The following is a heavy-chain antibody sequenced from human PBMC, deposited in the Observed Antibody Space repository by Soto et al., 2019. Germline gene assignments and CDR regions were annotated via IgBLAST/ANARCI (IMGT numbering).Heavy chain of an antibody. Sequence: QVQLQESGPGLVKPSQTLSLTCTVSGGSISSGDYYWSWMRQTPGKGLEWIGYIYHNGITDYNPSLKSRVTISQDTSKSPFALKVTSVSASKTAVYYCGTLPGDDRIGDGGNFDYWGQGTLVTVSS. D-gene: IGHD3-16*01. CDR2: IYHNGIT. CDR1: GGSISSGDYY. CDR3: GTLPGDDRIGDGGNFDY. V-gene: IGHV4-30-4*01. J-gene: IGHJ4*02.